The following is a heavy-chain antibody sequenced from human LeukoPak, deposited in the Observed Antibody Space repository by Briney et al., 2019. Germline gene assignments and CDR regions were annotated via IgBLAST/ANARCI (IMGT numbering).Heavy chain of an antibody. D-gene: IGHD3-3*01. J-gene: IGHJ6*04. CDR3: ARDWYYDFWSGYSQDV. V-gene: IGHV1-46*01. Sequence: GASVKVSCKASGYTFTSYYMHWVRQAPGQGLEWMGIINPSGGSTSYAQKFQGRVTMTRDMSTSTVYMELSSLRSEDTAVYYCARDWYYDFWSGYSQDVWGKGTTVTVSS. CDR2: INPSGGST. CDR1: GYTFTSYY.